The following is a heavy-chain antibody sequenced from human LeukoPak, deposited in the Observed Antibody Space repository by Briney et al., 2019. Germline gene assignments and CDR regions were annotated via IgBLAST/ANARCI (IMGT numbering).Heavy chain of an antibody. J-gene: IGHJ4*02. CDR1: GGSISSYY. CDR2: IYYSGST. CDR3: ASLNPYDCSGGSCYPGGFDY. D-gene: IGHD2-15*01. V-gene: IGHV4-59*01. Sequence: SETLSLTCTVSGGSISSYYWSWIRQPPGKGLEWIGYIYYSGSTNYNPSLKSRVTISVDTSKNQFSLKLSSVTAADTAVYHCASLNPYDCSGGSCYPGGFDYWGQGTLVTVSS.